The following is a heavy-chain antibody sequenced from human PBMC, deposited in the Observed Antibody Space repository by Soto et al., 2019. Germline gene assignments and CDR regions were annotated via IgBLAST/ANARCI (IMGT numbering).Heavy chain of an antibody. CDR1: GGAFNNYA. CDR3: ARTGYLFLQFGAFDM. CDR2: IVPVFGAG. Sequence: QVQLVQSGAEVKKPGSSVKVSCKTSGGAFNNYAITWVRQAPGQGLEWMGGIVPVFGAGNYAQRFQGRATITADEATSTVYMELRSLRPEDTAVYYCARTGYLFLQFGAFDMWGQGTMVTVSS. V-gene: IGHV1-69*01. D-gene: IGHD4-4*01. J-gene: IGHJ3*02.